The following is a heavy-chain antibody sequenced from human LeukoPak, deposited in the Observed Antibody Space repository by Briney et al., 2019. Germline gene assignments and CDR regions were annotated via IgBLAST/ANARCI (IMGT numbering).Heavy chain of an antibody. CDR3: ARVRPSGGSCLDY. CDR1: GGSISSGGYY. D-gene: IGHD2-15*01. CDR2: IYYSGST. J-gene: IGHJ4*02. Sequence: PSQTLSLTCTVSGGSISSGGYYWSWIRQHPGKGLEWIGYIYYSGSTYYNPSLKGRVTISVDTSKNQFSLKLSSVTAADTAVYYCARVRPSGGSCLDYWGQGTLVTVSS. V-gene: IGHV4-31*03.